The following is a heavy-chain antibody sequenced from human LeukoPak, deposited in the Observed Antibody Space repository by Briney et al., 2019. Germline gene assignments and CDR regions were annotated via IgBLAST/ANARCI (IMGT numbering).Heavy chain of an antibody. CDR3: ARGHNSSSSGFYYYYMDV. V-gene: IGHV3-21*01. D-gene: IGHD6-6*01. J-gene: IGHJ6*03. CDR1: GFTFSSYS. CDR2: IDFTSRYI. Sequence: PGGSLRLSCAASGFTFSSYSMNWVRQAPGKGLEWVSSIDFTSRYIYNADSVKGRFTTSRDNAKNSLDLQMNSLKVEDTAVYYCARGHNSSSSGFYYYYMDVWGRGTTVTVSS.